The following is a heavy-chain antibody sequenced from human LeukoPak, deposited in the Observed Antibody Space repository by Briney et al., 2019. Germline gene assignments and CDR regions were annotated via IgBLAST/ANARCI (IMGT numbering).Heavy chain of an antibody. V-gene: IGHV4-59*08. Sequence: SETLSLTCTVSGVSIGNYYWSWIRQPPGKGLEWLGSVSYSGSTDHNSSLKSRATISVDTSKNQISLKLSSVTAAATAVYYCARLDIVVVPAAIQLFGGYFDYWGQGTLVTVSS. CDR1: GVSIGNYY. J-gene: IGHJ4*02. CDR2: VSYSGST. D-gene: IGHD2-2*02. CDR3: ARLDIVVVPAAIQLFGGYFDY.